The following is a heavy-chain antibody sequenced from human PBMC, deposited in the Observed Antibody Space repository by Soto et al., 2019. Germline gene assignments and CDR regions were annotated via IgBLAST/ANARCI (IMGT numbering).Heavy chain of an antibody. J-gene: IGHJ4*02. CDR3: AKYMSDYTIDY. D-gene: IGHD4-4*01. CDR2: IFSGGST. Sequence: EVQLVESGGGLVQPGGSLRLSCAPSGFTVSNNYMSWIRQAPGKGLDRISVIFSGGSTNYVDSVKGRFTISRDNSKNTLYLQMNSLRAEDTAVYYCAKYMSDYTIDYWGQGTLVTVSS. CDR1: GFTVSNNY. V-gene: IGHV3-66*01.